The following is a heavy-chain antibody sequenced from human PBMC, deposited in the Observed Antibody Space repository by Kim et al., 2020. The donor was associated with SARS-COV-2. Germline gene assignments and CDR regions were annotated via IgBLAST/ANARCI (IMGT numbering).Heavy chain of an antibody. V-gene: IGHV3-23*01. D-gene: IGHD1-1*01. Sequence: YADSVKARFTISTDNSRNTLYLQMNSLRAEDTAVYYCAKDPTTFRPYYLDNWGQGTLVTVSS. J-gene: IGHJ4*02. CDR3: AKDPTTFRPYYLDN.